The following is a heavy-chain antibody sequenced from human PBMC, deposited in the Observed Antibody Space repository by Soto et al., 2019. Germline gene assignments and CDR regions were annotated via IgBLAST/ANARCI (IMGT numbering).Heavy chain of an antibody. D-gene: IGHD4-4*01. CDR2: ISAYNGNT. Sequence: ASVKVSCKASGYTFTSYGISWVRQAPGQGLEWMGWISAYNGNTNYAQKLQGRVTMTTDTSTSTAYMELRSLRSDDTAVYYCARGGTVRLHRLDRSKGMDVWGQGTTVTVYS. CDR1: GYTFTSYG. CDR3: ARGGTVRLHRLDRSKGMDV. J-gene: IGHJ6*02. V-gene: IGHV1-18*04.